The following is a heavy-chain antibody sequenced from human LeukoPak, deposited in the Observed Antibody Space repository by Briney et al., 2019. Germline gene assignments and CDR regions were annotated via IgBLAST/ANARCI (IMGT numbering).Heavy chain of an antibody. CDR3: AKDRRDGYNYLFDY. J-gene: IGHJ4*02. CDR2: ILSDGSNK. Sequence: GGSLRLSCAASGLSFSSYGMHWVRQAPGKGLEWVAVILSDGSNKYYADSVEGRFTISRDNSKNTLYLQMNSLRAEDTVVYYCAKDRRDGYNYLFDYWGQGTLVTVSS. CDR1: GLSFSSYG. V-gene: IGHV3-30*18. D-gene: IGHD5-24*01.